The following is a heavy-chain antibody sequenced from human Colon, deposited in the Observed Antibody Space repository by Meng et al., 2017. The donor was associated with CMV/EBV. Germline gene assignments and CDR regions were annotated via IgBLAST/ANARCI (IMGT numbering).Heavy chain of an antibody. J-gene: IGHJ3*02. CDR1: GFPFSDYY. CDR2: ISENARTT. CDR3: ARDPFIKAFDI. V-gene: IGHV3-11*04. Sequence: GGSLRLSCAASGFPFSDYYMSWIRQAPGKGLEWVAYISENARTTYYAESVKGRFTISRDNAKNSLYLQMNSLRAEDTAVYYCARDPFIKAFDIWGQGTMVTVSS.